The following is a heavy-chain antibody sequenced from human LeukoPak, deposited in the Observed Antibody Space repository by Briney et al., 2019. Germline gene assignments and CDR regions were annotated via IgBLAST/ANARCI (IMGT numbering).Heavy chain of an antibody. CDR3: ARLYDYVWGSYYPFDY. V-gene: IGHV4-39*01. CDR2: IYYSGST. Sequence: SETLSLTCTVSGGSISSSSYYWGRIRQPPGKGLEWIGSIYYSGSTYYNPSLKSRVTISVDTSKNQFSLKLSSVTAADTAVYYCARLYDYVWGSYYPFDYWGQGTLVTVSS. CDR1: GGSISSSSYY. J-gene: IGHJ4*02. D-gene: IGHD3-16*01.